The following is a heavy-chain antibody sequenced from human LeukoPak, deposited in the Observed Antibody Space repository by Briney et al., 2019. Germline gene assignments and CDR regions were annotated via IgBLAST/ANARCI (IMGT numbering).Heavy chain of an antibody. J-gene: IGHJ4*02. D-gene: IGHD1-7*01. CDR1: GYTFSSSY. Sequence: ASVKVSCKASGYTFSSSYMHWVRQAPGQGLEWMGIINPSGGSTSYAQKFQGRVTMTRDMSTSTVYMELSSLRSEDTAVYYCARDLRPSYNWNYVQGGYWGQGTLVTVSS. V-gene: IGHV1-46*01. CDR3: ARDLRPSYNWNYVQGGY. CDR2: INPSGGST.